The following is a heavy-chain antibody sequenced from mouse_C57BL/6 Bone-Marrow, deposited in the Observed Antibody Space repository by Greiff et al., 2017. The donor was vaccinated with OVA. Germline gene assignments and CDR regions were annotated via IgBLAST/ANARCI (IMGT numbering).Heavy chain of an antibody. J-gene: IGHJ4*01. CDR3: ARDRITTVVAPYYAMDY. CDR1: GFTFSSYA. CDR2: ISDGCSYT. D-gene: IGHD1-1*01. Sequence: LVESGGGLVKPGGSLKLSCAASGFTFSSYAMSWVRQTPEKRLEWVATISDGCSYTYYPDNVKGRFTISRDNAKNNLYLQMSHLKSEDTAMYYCARDRITTVVAPYYAMDYWGQGTSVTVSS. V-gene: IGHV5-4*01.